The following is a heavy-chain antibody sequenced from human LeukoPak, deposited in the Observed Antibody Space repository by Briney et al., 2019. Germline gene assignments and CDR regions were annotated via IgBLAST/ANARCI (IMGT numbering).Heavy chain of an antibody. D-gene: IGHD6-13*01. CDR3: ARLGSSWQLDY. Sequence: GGSLRLSCAASRFTFSSYSMNWVRQAPGKGLEWVSSISSSSSYIYYADSVKGRFTISRDNAKNSLYLQMNSLRAEDTAVYYCARLGSSWQLDYWGQGTLVTVSS. CDR1: RFTFSSYS. CDR2: ISSSSSYI. V-gene: IGHV3-21*01. J-gene: IGHJ4*02.